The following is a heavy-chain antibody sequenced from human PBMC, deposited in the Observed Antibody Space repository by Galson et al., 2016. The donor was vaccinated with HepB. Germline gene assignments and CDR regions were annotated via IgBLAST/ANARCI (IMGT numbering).Heavy chain of an antibody. CDR3: ARYKRFGELFLGFDY. CDR1: GGSISSYY. V-gene: IGHV4-59*01. J-gene: IGHJ4*02. CDR2: IYYSGST. D-gene: IGHD3-10*01. Sequence: ETLSLTCTVSGGSISSYYWSWIRQPPGKGLEWIGYIYYSGSTNYNPSLKSRVTISVDTSKNQFSLKLSSVTAADTAVYYCARYKRFGELFLGFDYWGQGTLVTVSS.